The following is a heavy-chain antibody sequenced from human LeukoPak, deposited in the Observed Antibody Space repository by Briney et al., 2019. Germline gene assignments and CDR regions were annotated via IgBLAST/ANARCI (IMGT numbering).Heavy chain of an antibody. Sequence: ASVKVSCKASGYTFNTYDIHWVRQAAGQGLEWMGWVNPNSGNSGYVQKFQGRVTITMNTTITTAYLGLDNLTSEDTAVYYCARPYCSSKTCKRWFDPWGQGTLVTVSA. CDR3: ARPYCSSKTCKRWFDP. CDR1: GYTFNTYD. V-gene: IGHV1-8*03. CDR2: VNPNSGNS. D-gene: IGHD2-2*01. J-gene: IGHJ5*02.